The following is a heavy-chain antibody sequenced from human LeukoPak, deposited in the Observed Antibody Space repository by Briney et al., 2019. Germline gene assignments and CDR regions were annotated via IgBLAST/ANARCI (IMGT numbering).Heavy chain of an antibody. CDR2: ISYDGSNK. V-gene: IGHV3-30*01. J-gene: IGHJ4*02. Sequence: PGGSLRLSCAASGFTFSSYAMHWVRQALGKGLEWVAVISYDGSNKYYADSVKGRFTIARDNPKNTLYLQMNSLRAEDTAVYYCARDRQPGGYTDYWGQGTLVTVSS. CDR3: ARDRQPGGYTDY. CDR1: GFTFSSYA. D-gene: IGHD3-22*01.